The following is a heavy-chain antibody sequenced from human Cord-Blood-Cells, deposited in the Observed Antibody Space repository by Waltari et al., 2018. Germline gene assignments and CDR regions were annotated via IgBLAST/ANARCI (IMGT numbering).Heavy chain of an antibody. CDR3: ARSTYSSYRYYYYYGMDV. CDR2: IIPIFGTA. V-gene: IGHV1-69*01. J-gene: IGHJ6*02. CDR1: GGTFSSYA. D-gene: IGHD4-4*01. Sequence: QVQLVQSGAEVKKPGSSVKVSCKASGGTFSSYAISWVRPAPGPGLEWMGGIIPIFGTANYAQKFQGRVTITADESTSTAYMELSSLRSEDTAVYYCARSTYSSYRYYYYYGMDVWGQGTTVTVSS.